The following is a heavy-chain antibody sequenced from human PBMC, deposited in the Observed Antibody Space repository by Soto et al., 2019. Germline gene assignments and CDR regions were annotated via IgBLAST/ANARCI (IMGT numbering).Heavy chain of an antibody. CDR2: IYPGDSDT. D-gene: IGHD2-15*01. Sequence: GESLKISCKGSGYSFTSYWIGWVRQMPGKGLEWMGIIYPGDSDTRYSPSFQGQVTISADKSISTAYLQWSSLKASDTAMYYCARLVTRRHPFIVVVVAATELGGRKGGWFDPWGQGTLVTVSS. CDR3: ARLVTRRHPFIVVVVAATELGGRKGGWFDP. V-gene: IGHV5-51*01. CDR1: GYSFTSYW. J-gene: IGHJ5*02.